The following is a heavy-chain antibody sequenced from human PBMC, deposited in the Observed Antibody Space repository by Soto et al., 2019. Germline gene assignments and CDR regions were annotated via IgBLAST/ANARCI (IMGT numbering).Heavy chain of an antibody. CDR2: TDHSGSS. V-gene: IGHV4-31*03. D-gene: IGHD3-9*01. CDR1: GGSISSGGYY. J-gene: IGHJ4*03. Sequence: TLSLTCTVSGGSISSGGYYWSWIRQDPGKGLEWIGYTDHSGSSYYNSSLKSRLTLSVDTSKNVFSLKLRSVTDGDTAVYYCASDRMRGYDSY. CDR3: ASDRMRGYDSY.